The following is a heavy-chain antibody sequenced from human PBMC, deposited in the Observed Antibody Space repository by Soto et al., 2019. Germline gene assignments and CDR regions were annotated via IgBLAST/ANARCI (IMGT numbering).Heavy chain of an antibody. D-gene: IGHD2-15*01. V-gene: IGHV4-34*01. CDR2: INHSGST. CDR3: ARVGGYCSGGSCYSGVVDY. CDR1: GGSFSGYY. J-gene: IGHJ4*02. Sequence: PSETLSLTCAVYGGSFSGYYWSWIRQPPGKGLEWIGEINHSGSTNYNPSLKSRVTISVAMSKKQVSLKLSSVTAADTAVYYCARVGGYCSGGSCYSGVVDYWGQGTLVTVSS.